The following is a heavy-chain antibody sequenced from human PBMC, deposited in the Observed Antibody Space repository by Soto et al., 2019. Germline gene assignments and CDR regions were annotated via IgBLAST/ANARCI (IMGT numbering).Heavy chain of an antibody. CDR2: ISGKGDRA. J-gene: IGHJ4*02. CDR3: AKGASTAAAGAPTFI. CDR1: GFTFNTYG. V-gene: IGHV3-23*01. Sequence: GGSLRLSCATSGFTFNTYGMTWVRQAPGKGLEWVSVISGKGDRAYYADSVKGRFTISRDNSKDTLFLQMNSLRAEDTAVYYCAKGASTAAAGAPTFIWGQGTLVTVSS. D-gene: IGHD6-25*01.